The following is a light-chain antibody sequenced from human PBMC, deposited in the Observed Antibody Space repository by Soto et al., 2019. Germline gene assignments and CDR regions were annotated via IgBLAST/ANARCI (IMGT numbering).Light chain of an antibody. J-gene: IGLJ2*01. CDR2: DND. CDR3: GTWDSSLSVGV. Sequence: QSVLTQPPSVSGAPGQRVTISCTGSSSNIGAGFDVHWYHQIAGTAPKLLIYDNDKRPSGIPDRFSGSQSGTSATLGITGLQTGDDADYYCGTWDSSLSVGVFGGGTKLTVL. CDR1: SSNIGAGFD. V-gene: IGLV1-51*01.